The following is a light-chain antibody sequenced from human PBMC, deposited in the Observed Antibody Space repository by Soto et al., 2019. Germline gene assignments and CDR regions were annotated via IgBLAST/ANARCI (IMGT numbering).Light chain of an antibody. CDR3: KSYDGSNTYG. V-gene: IGLV2-8*01. CDR1: KNDIGLYDF. Sequence: QSALTQPPSASGSPGQSVTITCTGTKNDIGLYDFVSWYQHHPGKAPRLIIYEVVQRPSGVPDRLSGSKSGNTASLTVSGLQAADEADYFCKSYDGSNTYGFGTGTKV. J-gene: IGLJ1*01. CDR2: EVV.